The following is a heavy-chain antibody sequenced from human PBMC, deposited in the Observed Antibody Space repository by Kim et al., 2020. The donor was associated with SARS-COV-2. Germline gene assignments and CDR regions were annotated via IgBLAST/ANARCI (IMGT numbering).Heavy chain of an antibody. Sequence: SNKCYADSVKGRFTISRDNSKNTLYLQMNSLRAEDTAVYYCARALRYVSYWGQGTLVTVSS. J-gene: IGHJ4*02. D-gene: IGHD3-9*01. V-gene: IGHV3-30-3*01. CDR2: SNK. CDR3: ARALRYVSY.